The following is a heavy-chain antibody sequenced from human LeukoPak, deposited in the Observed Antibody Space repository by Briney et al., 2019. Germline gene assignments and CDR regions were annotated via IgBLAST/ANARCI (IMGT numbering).Heavy chain of an antibody. Sequence: PGRSLRLSCAASGFTFDDYAMHWVRQAPGKGLEWVSGISWNSGSIGYADSVKGRFTISRDNAKNSLYLQMNRLRAEDTAFYYCPKDWSYDSSGADYWGQGTLVTVSS. J-gene: IGHJ4*02. CDR1: GFTFDDYA. CDR3: PKDWSYDSSGADY. V-gene: IGHV3-9*01. D-gene: IGHD3-22*01. CDR2: ISWNSGSI.